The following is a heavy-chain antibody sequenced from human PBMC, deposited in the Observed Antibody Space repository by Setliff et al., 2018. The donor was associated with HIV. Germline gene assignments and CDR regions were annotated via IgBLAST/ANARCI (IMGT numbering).Heavy chain of an antibody. CDR1: GGSISSGGYS. Sequence: SETLSLTCAASGGSISSGGYSWSWIRQPPGKGLEWIGYIYHSGSTYYNPSLRSRISMAVDTSKNQVSLKLSSVTAADTAVYYCARVGYNDDSGYPYNWFDPWGQGTLVTVSS. CDR2: IYHSGST. D-gene: IGHD3-22*01. V-gene: IGHV4-30-2*01. CDR3: ARVGYNDDSGYPYNWFDP. J-gene: IGHJ5*02.